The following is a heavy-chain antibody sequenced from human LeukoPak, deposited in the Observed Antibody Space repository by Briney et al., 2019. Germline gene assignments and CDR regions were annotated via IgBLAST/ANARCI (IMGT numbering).Heavy chain of an antibody. Sequence: GGSLRLSCAASGFTFDDYGMSWVRHAPGKGLGWVSGINWNGGSTGYADSVKGRFTISRDNAKNSLYLQMNSLRAEDTALYYCARLQADFWSGYHETTTTTTHYYMDVWGKGTTVTVSS. CDR2: INWNGGST. V-gene: IGHV3-20*04. CDR3: ARLQADFWSGYHETTTTTTHYYMDV. CDR1: GFTFDDYG. J-gene: IGHJ6*03. D-gene: IGHD3-3*01.